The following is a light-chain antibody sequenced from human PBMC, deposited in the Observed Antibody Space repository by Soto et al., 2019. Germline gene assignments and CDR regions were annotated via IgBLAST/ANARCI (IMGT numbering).Light chain of an antibody. CDR3: QQRSNWPPWT. V-gene: IGKV3-11*01. Sequence: EIVLTQSAATLSLSPGERATLSCRASQRINNYLAWYQQKPGQAPRLLIYDASNRATGIPARFSGSGSGTDFTLTISSLEPEDFAVYYCQQRSNWPPWTFGQGTKVDIK. CDR1: QRINNY. CDR2: DAS. J-gene: IGKJ1*01.